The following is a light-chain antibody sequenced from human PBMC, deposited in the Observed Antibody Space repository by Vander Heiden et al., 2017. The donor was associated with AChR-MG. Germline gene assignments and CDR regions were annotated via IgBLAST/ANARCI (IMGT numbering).Light chain of an antibody. Sequence: PLTQSPSSLSASAADRVTITCRASQDISSYLAWYQQKPGKAPKLLIYAASTLQSGVLSRFSGSGSGTDFTLTISSLQPEDFATYYCQQLNSYPLFTFGPGTKVDIK. CDR2: AAS. J-gene: IGKJ3*01. CDR3: QQLNSYPLFT. CDR1: QDISSY. V-gene: IGKV1-9*01.